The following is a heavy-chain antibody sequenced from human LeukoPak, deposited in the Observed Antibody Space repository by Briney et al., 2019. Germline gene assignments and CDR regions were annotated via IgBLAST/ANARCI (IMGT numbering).Heavy chain of an antibody. CDR2: MNPNSGNT. Sequence: ASVTVSCKASGYTFTSYDINWVRQATGQGLEWMGWMNPNSGNTGYAQKFQGRVTMTRNTSVSTAYMELSSLRSEDTAVYYCARAPHYYDSSGYYPPDYWGQGTLVTVSS. CDR3: ARAPHYYDSSGYYPPDY. CDR1: GYTFTSYD. D-gene: IGHD3-22*01. J-gene: IGHJ4*02. V-gene: IGHV1-8*01.